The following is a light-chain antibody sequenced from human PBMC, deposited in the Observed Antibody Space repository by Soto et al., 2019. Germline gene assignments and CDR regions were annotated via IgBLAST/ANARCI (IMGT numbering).Light chain of an antibody. CDR3: QQRSNWPLT. J-gene: IGKJ3*01. CDR2: ATS. Sequence: EIVLTQSPGTLSLSPGERATLSCWASQSLSTSYLAWYQQRAGQAPRILIYATSFRATGIPDRFRGSGSGTNFTLTISRLEPEDFAVYYCQQRSNWPLTFGPGTKVDIK. V-gene: IGKV3D-20*02. CDR1: QSLSTSY.